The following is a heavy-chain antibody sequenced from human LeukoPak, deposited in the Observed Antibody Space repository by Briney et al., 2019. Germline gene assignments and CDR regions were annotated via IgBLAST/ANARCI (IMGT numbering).Heavy chain of an antibody. CDR2: INTDGSTT. J-gene: IGHJ3*02. CDR1: GFSVNSYW. D-gene: IGHD3-22*01. V-gene: IGHV3-74*01. Sequence: GGSLRLSCAASGFSVNSYWMHWVRQAPGKGLVWVSLINTDGSTTTYADSVKGRFTISRDNSKNTLYLQMNSLRAEDTAVYYCAKDRGEWIVVVITGAPDAFDIWGQGTMVTVSS. CDR3: AKDRGEWIVVVITGAPDAFDI.